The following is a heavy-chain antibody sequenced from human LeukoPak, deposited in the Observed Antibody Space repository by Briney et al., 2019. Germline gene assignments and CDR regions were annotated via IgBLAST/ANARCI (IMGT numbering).Heavy chain of an antibody. CDR1: GFTFSSYA. CDR3: ARLQTGYGTCY. Sequence: GGSLRLSCAASGFTFSSYAMSWVRQAPGKGLEWVSSISDSGVNTYYADSVKGRFTISRDNSENTLYLQMNSLRAEDTAVYYCARLQTGYGTCYWGQGTLVTVSS. D-gene: IGHD5-18*01. V-gene: IGHV3-23*01. J-gene: IGHJ4*02. CDR2: ISDSGVNT.